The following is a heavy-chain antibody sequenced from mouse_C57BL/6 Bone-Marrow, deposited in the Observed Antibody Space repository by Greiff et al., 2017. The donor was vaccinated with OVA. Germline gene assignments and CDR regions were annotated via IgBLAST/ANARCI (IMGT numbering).Heavy chain of an antibody. Sequence: QVQLKQSGPELVKPGASVKISCKASGYSFTSYYIHWVKQRPGQGLEWIGWIYPGSGNTKYNEKFKGKATLSADTSSSTAYMQLSSLTSEASAVYYGARSGDGYCFYYAMDYWGQGTSVTVSA. J-gene: IGHJ4*01. D-gene: IGHD2-3*01. V-gene: IGHV1-66*01. CDR3: ARSGDGYCFYYAMDY. CDR1: GYSFTSYY. CDR2: IYPGSGNT.